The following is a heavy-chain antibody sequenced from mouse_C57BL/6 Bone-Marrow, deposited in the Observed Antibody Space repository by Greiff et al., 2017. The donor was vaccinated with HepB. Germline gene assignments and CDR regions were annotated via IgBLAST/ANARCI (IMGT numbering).Heavy chain of an antibody. CDR3: TRDQTTVVAPPYWYFDV. J-gene: IGHJ1*03. CDR2: ISSGGDYI. V-gene: IGHV5-9-1*02. D-gene: IGHD1-1*01. CDR1: GFTFSSYA. Sequence: EVNLVESGEGLVKPGGSLKLSCAASGFTFSSYAMSWVRQTPEKRLEWVAYISSGGDYIYYADTVKGRFTISRDNARNTLYLQMSSLKSEDTAMYYCTRDQTTVVAPPYWYFDVWGTGTTVTVSS.